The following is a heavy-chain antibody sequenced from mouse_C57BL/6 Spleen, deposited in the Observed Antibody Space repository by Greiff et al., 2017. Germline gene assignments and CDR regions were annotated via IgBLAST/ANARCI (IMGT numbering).Heavy chain of an antibody. CDR3: ARSLDYDVWFAY. CDR1: GYTFTSYW. D-gene: IGHD2-4*01. J-gene: IGHJ3*01. V-gene: IGHV1-72*01. CDR2: IDPNSGGT. Sequence: QVQLQQPGAELVKPGASVKLSCKASGYTFTSYWMHWVKQRPGRGLEWIGRIDPNSGGTTYNEKFKSKATLTVDKPSSTAYMQLSSLTSADSAVYDCARSLDYDVWFAYWGQGTLVTVSA.